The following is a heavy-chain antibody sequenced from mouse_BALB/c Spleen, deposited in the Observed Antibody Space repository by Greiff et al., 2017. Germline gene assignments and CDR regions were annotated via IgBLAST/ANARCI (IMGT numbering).Heavy chain of an antibody. Sequence: EVMLVESGGGLVQPGGSRKLSCAASGFTFSSFGMHWVRQAPEKGLEWVAYISSGSSTIYYADTVKGRFTISRDNPTNTLFLQMTSLRSEDTAMYYCAGGNYDAMDYWGQGTSVTVSS. V-gene: IGHV5-17*02. J-gene: IGHJ4*01. D-gene: IGHD2-1*01. CDR1: GFTFSSFG. CDR2: ISSGSSTI. CDR3: AGGNYDAMDY.